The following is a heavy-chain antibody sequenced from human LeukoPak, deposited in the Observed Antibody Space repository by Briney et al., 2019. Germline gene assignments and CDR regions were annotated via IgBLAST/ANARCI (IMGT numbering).Heavy chain of an antibody. J-gene: IGHJ4*02. V-gene: IGHV3-33*06. CDR3: AKGVSSSLVNLFAD. CDR1: GFSFSTHG. D-gene: IGHD3-22*01. Sequence: PGGSLRLSCAASGFSFSTHGMHWVRQAPGKGLEWVAVIWHDGGTVYNEDSVKGRFTISRDTSENTVYLQMNSLRVEDTAVYYCAKGVSSSLVNLFADWGQGTPVTVSS. CDR2: IWHDGGTV.